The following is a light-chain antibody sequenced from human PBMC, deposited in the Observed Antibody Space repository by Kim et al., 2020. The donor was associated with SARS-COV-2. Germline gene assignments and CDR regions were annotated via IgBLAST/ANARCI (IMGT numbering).Light chain of an antibody. Sequence: SPGERATLSGRASQCVSSSYLAWYQQKPGQAPRLLIYGASSRATGIPDRFSGSGSGTDFTLTISRLEPEDFAVYYCQQYGSSPRTFGQGTKVDIK. CDR2: GAS. CDR1: QCVSSSY. J-gene: IGKJ1*01. CDR3: QQYGSSPRT. V-gene: IGKV3-20*01.